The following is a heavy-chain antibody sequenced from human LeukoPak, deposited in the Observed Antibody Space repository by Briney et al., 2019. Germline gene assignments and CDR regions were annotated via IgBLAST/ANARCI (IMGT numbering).Heavy chain of an antibody. D-gene: IGHD3-22*01. V-gene: IGHV3-30-3*01. CDR3: ARDPMIVVVNPLDY. Sequence: GGSLRLSCAASGFTFSSYAMHWVRQAPGKGLEWVAVISYDGSYKYYADSVKGRFTISRDNSKNTLYLQMNSLRAEDTAVYYCARDPMIVVVNPLDYWGQGTLVTVS. CDR1: GFTFSSYA. J-gene: IGHJ4*02. CDR2: ISYDGSYK.